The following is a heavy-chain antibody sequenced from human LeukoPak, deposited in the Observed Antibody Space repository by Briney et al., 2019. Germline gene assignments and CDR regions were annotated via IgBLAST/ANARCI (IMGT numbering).Heavy chain of an antibody. CDR3: ARDPREWDPYYYYYMDV. CDR2: ISYDGSNK. D-gene: IGHD1-26*01. CDR1: GFTFSSYA. Sequence: PGGSLRLSCAASGFTFSSYAMHWVRQAPGKGLEWVAVISYDGSNKYYADSVKGRFTISRDNSKNTLYLQMNSLRAEDTAVYYCARDPREWDPYYYYYMDVWGKGTTVTVSS. J-gene: IGHJ6*03. V-gene: IGHV3-30*04.